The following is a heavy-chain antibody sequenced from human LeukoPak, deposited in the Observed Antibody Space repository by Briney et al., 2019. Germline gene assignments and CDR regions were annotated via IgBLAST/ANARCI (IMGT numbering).Heavy chain of an antibody. CDR1: GGSINNYY. CDR2: IYSSGST. D-gene: IGHD7-27*01. CDR3: ARAELGLYFFDY. V-gene: IGHV4-4*07. J-gene: IGHJ4*02. Sequence: SETLSLTCTVSGGSINNYYWSWVRQPAGKGLEWIGRIYSSGSTNYNPSLKSQVTMSVDTSNNQFSLKLDSVTAADTAVYYCARAELGLYFFDYWGQGTLVTVSS.